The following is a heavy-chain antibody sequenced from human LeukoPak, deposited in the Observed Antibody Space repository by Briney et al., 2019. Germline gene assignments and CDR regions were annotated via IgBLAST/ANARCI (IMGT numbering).Heavy chain of an antibody. CDR2: IYTSGST. Sequence: SETLSLTCTVSGGSISSGSYYWSWIRQPAGKGLEWIGRIYTSGSTNYNPSLKSRVTTSVDTSKNQLSLKLSSVTAADTAVYYCARVAAGIGFFQHWGQGTLVTVSS. CDR3: ARVAAGIGFFQH. D-gene: IGHD6-13*01. V-gene: IGHV4-61*02. J-gene: IGHJ1*01. CDR1: GGSISSGSYY.